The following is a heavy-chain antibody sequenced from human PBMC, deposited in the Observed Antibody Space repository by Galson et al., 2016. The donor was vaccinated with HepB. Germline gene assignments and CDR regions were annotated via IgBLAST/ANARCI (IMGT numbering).Heavy chain of an antibody. J-gene: IGHJ4*02. CDR2: INPSGGNT. D-gene: IGHD6-13*01. Sequence: SVKVSCKASGYTFTSYYMHWVRQAPGQGLEWMGIINPSGGNTNYAQNFQGRVTMTRDTSTSTVYMELSSLRSEDTAVYYCARWDMPIVEAGNFDYWGQGTLVTVSS. CDR1: GYTFTSYY. V-gene: IGHV1-46*01. CDR3: ARWDMPIVEAGNFDY.